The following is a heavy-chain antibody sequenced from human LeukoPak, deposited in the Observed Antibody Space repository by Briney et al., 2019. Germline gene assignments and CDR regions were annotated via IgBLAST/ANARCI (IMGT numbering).Heavy chain of an antibody. CDR1: GFTFTTYW. CDR3: ARDAVDTANAV. Sequence: PGGSLRLSCAASGFTFTTYWMHWVRQAPVKGLEWVSHINSDGSITSYADSVKGRFTISRDNAKNTLYLQMNSLRAEDTAVYYCARDAVDTANAVWGQGTTVTVSS. CDR2: INSDGSIT. V-gene: IGHV3-74*01. D-gene: IGHD5-18*01. J-gene: IGHJ6*02.